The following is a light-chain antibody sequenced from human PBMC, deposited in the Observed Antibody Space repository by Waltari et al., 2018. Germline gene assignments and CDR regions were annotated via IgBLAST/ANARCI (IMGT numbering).Light chain of an antibody. CDR2: GAS. Sequence: RAVQTFSSSFLACHQQKPGQAPMLLIYGASTRAAGCPVRFSGSGSGTDFTLTISRLEPEDFAVYYCQHYGTSPPLTFGGGTKVEIK. V-gene: IGKV3-20*01. CDR3: QHYGTSPPLT. J-gene: IGKJ4*01. CDR1: QTFSSSF.